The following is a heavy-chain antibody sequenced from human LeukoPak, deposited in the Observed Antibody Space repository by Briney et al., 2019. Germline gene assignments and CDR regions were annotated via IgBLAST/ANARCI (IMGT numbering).Heavy chain of an antibody. D-gene: IGHD3-10*01. CDR1: GGSISSSSYY. V-gene: IGHV4-39*07. Sequence: SETLSLTCTVSGGSISSSSYYWAWIRQPPGKGLEWIGSIYYSGNTYYNPSLKSRVTISVDTSKNQFSLKLSSVTAADTAVYYCARRGRLYYFDYWGQGTLVTVSS. J-gene: IGHJ4*02. CDR3: ARRGRLYYFDY. CDR2: IYYSGNT.